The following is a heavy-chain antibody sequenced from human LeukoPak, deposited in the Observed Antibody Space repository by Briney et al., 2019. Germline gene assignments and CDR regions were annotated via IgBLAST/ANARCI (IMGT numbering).Heavy chain of an antibody. J-gene: IGHJ4*02. CDR3: ARDQVAVAGTWGFDY. Sequence: ASVKVSCKASGYTFTCYYMHWVRQAPGQGLEWMGWISAYNGNTNYAQKLQGRVTMTTDTATSTAYMELRSLRSDDTAVYYCARDQVAVAGTWGFDYWGQGTLVTVSS. CDR1: GYTFTCYY. D-gene: IGHD6-19*01. CDR2: ISAYNGNT. V-gene: IGHV1-18*04.